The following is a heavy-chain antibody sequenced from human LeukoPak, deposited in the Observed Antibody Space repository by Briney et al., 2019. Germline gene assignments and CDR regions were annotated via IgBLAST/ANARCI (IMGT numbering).Heavy chain of an antibody. Sequence: GSSVKVSCKASGGTFSSYAISWVRQAPGQGLEWMGGIIPIFCTANYAQKFQGRVTITTDESTSTAYMALSSLRSEDTAVYYCAREKAPPKSGQAWFDPWGQGTLVTVSS. CDR2: IIPIFCTA. CDR3: AREKAPPKSGQAWFDP. CDR1: GGTFSSYA. V-gene: IGHV1-69*05. J-gene: IGHJ5*02.